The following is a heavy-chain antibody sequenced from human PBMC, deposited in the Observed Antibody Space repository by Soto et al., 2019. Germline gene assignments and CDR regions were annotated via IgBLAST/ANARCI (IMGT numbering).Heavy chain of an antibody. CDR2: SNHLGTT. J-gene: IGHJ4*02. V-gene: IGHV4-34*01. D-gene: IGHD4-17*01. CDR3: ASAPYGDFFW. CDR1: GGSFDYYY. Sequence: QVQLQQWGAGLLKPSETLSLTCAVYGGSFDYYYWSWIRQPPGKGLEWIGESNHLGTTNYNPSLKSRVNISVDTSKNQLSLNLRSVTAADTAMYYCASAPYGDFFWWGQGTRVTVS.